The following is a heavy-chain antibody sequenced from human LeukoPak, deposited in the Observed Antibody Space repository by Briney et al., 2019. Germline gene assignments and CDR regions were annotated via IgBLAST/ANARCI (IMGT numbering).Heavy chain of an antibody. J-gene: IGHJ5*02. CDR2: INHSGST. CDR3: ARKRVGYCSGGSCFHPFDP. D-gene: IGHD2-15*01. V-gene: IGHV4-34*01. Sequence: SETLSLTCAVHGGSFSGYYWSWIRQPPGKGLEWIGEINHSGSTNYNPSLKSRVTISVDTSKNQFSLKLSSVTAADTAVYYCARKRVGYCSGGSCFHPFDPWGQGTLVTVSS. CDR1: GGSFSGYY.